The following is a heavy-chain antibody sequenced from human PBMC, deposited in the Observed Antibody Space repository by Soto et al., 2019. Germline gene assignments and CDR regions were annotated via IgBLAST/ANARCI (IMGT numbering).Heavy chain of an antibody. CDR3: ARAPQPSLLFGVVIIWSDAFDI. D-gene: IGHD3-3*01. J-gene: IGHJ3*02. CDR2: IKHRGST. V-gene: IGHV4-34*01. CDR1: SGSFSGYY. Sequence: SATLSLTLAAYSGSFSGYYWGWLRQPPGKGLERFGAIKHRGSTKYNPSLKGRVTISVDTSKNQLTLKLSSVNAADKAVYYCARAPQPSLLFGVVIIWSDAFDIWGQGTMVT.